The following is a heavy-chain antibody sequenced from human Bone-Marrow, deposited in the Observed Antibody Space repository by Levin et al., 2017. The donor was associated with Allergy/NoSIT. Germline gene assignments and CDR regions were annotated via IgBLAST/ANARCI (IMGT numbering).Heavy chain of an antibody. J-gene: IGHJ4*02. Sequence: PGGSLRLSCAASGFSVSTNYMSWVRQAPGKGLEWVSLIYSNGDTQYADSVKGRFTISRDNSRNTLYLQMNSLRGDDTAVYYCARNGVGTAAGTPWGQGTLVTVSS. CDR3: ARNGVGTAAGTP. CDR1: GFSVSTNY. CDR2: IYSNGDT. D-gene: IGHD6-13*01. V-gene: IGHV3-66*01.